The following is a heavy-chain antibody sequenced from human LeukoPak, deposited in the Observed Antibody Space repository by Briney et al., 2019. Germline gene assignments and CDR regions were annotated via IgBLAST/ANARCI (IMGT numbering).Heavy chain of an antibody. V-gene: IGHV4-4*09. D-gene: IGHD3-3*01. Sequence: SETLSLTCTVSGDSISSSSWGWIRQPPGKGLEWIGYISTSGSNNYNPSLKSRVTISLDTSKNQFSLNVRSVTAADTAVCYCARRFYDPWSRNQNFDLWGRGTLVTVSS. J-gene: IGHJ2*01. CDR3: ARRFYDPWSRNQNFDL. CDR1: GDSISSSS. CDR2: ISTSGSN.